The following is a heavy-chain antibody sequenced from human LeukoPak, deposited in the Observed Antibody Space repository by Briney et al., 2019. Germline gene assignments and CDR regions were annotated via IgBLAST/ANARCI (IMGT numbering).Heavy chain of an antibody. D-gene: IGHD3-9*01. CDR2: IYYSGST. CDR1: GGSISSYY. V-gene: IGHV4-59*01. CDR3: ARLDFDWYGDYYYMDV. J-gene: IGHJ6*03. Sequence: SETLSLTCTVSGGSISSYYWSWIRQPPGKGLEWIGYIYYSGSTNYNPSLKSRVTISVDTSKNQFSLKLSSVTAADTAVYYCARLDFDWYGDYYYMDVWGKGTTVTISS.